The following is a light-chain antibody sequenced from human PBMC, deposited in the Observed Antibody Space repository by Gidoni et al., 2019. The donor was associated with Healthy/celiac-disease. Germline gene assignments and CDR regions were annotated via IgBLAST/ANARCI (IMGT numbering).Light chain of an antibody. CDR2: AAS. V-gene: IGKV1-39*01. CDR1: QSTSSY. CDR3: QQSYSTPPET. Sequence: DIQMTQSPSSLSASVGDRVTITCRASQSTSSYLNWYQQKPGKAPNHLIYAASSLQSGVPSRFSGSGSGTDFTLTISSLQPEDFATYHCQQSYSTPPETFGQGTKVEIK. J-gene: IGKJ1*01.